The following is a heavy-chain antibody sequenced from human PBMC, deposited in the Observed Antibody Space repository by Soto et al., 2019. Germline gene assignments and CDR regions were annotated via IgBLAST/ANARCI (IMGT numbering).Heavy chain of an antibody. V-gene: IGHV3-21*01. CDR1: GFTFSSYS. CDR2: ISSSSSYI. CDR3: AYRKTGVRGVIGWFDP. D-gene: IGHD3-10*01. Sequence: EVQLVESGGGLVKPGGSLRLSCAASGFTFSSYSMNWVRQAPGKGLEWVSSISSSSSYIYYADSVKGRFTISRDNAKNSLYLQMNSLRAEDTAVYYCAYRKTGVRGVIGWFDPWGQGTLVTVSS. J-gene: IGHJ5*02.